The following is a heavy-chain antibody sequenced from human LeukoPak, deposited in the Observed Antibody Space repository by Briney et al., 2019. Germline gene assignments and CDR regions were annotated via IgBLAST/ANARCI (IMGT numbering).Heavy chain of an antibody. CDR3: ATGGSCSGGSCYSGSWFDP. V-gene: IGHV5-10-1*01. CDR1: GYSFTSYW. CDR2: IDPSDSYT. Sequence: GESLRISCKGSGYSFTSYWISWVRQMPGKGLEWMGRIDPSDSYTNYSPSFQGHVTISADKPISTAYLQWSSLKASDTAMYYCATGGSCSGGSCYSGSWFDPWGQGTLVTVSS. J-gene: IGHJ5*02. D-gene: IGHD2-15*01.